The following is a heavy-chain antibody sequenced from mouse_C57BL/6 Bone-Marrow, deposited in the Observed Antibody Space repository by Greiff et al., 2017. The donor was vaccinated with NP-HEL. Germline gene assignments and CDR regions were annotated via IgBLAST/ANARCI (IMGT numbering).Heavy chain of an antibody. Sequence: VQLVESGPELVKPGASVKISCKASGYAFSSSWMNWVKQRPGKGLEWIGRIYPGDGDTNYNGKFKGKATLTADKSSSTAYMQLSSLTSEDSAVYFCARVFITTVVATEEDYWGQGTSVTVSS. CDR3: ARVFITTVVATEEDY. J-gene: IGHJ4*01. V-gene: IGHV1-82*01. CDR2: IYPGDGDT. D-gene: IGHD1-1*01. CDR1: GYAFSSSW.